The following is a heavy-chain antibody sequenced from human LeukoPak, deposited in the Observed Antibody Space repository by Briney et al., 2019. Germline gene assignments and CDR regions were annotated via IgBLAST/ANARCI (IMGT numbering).Heavy chain of an antibody. V-gene: IGHV4-31*03. CDR3: ARAESNWFDP. J-gene: IGHJ5*02. CDR1: GASISSGGYY. Sequence: SETLSLTCTLSGASISSGGYYWSWIRQHPGKGLEWIGYIYYSGSTYYNPSLKSRVTISVDTSKNQFSLKLSSVTAADTAVYYCARAESNWFDPWGQGTLVTVSS. CDR2: IYYSGST.